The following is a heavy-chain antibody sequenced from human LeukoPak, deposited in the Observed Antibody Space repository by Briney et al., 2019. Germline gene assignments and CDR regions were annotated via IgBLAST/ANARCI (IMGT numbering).Heavy chain of an antibody. CDR2: IYHSGSS. V-gene: IGHV4-61*08. D-gene: IGHD3-16*01. J-gene: IGHJ4*02. Sequence: SETLSLRCTVSGASVSSGDYQWSWIRQPPGKGLEWIGFIYHSGSSHYNPSLKSRVTMPVDTSKNQFSLNLNSVTAVDTAVYFCARGTPYDYVWGNYDYWGQGTLVTVSP. CDR1: GASVSSGDYQ. CDR3: ARGTPYDYVWGNYDY.